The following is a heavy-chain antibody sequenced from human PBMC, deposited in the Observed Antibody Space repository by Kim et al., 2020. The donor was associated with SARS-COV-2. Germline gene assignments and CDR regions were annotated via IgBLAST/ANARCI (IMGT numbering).Heavy chain of an antibody. J-gene: IGHJ3*01. CDR1: GSIYSDYY. D-gene: IGHD3-22*01. Sequence: GGSLRLSCAASGSIYSDYYMNWIRLAPGKGLEYISSISKSGSPIHYADSVKGRFTISRDNTKKTLYLQMNSLSPEDTAVYFCARDSYRSGYYDALDVWGQGTLVTVSS. CDR3: ARDSYRSGYYDALDV. CDR2: ISKSGSPI. V-gene: IGHV3-11*01.